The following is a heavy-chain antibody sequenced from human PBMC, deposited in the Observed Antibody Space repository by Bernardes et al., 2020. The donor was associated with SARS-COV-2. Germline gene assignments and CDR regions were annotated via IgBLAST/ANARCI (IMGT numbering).Heavy chain of an antibody. J-gene: IGHJ4*02. CDR2: IFPDDSTT. CDR3: ARLGRGSPGY. CDR1: GYRFTNYW. D-gene: IGHD1-26*01. Sequence: GESLKISCQGSGYRFTNYWIGWVRQLLGRGLEWMGFIFPDDSTTRYSPSFQGQVTVSADSSISTAYLQWTSLKASDTAMYYCARLGRGSPGYWGQGTLVTVSS. V-gene: IGHV5-51*01.